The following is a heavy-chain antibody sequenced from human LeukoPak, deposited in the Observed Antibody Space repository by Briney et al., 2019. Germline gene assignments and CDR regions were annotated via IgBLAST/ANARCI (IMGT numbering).Heavy chain of an antibody. CDR2: ICSGGST. Sequence: GGSLRLSCAASGFTFSSYSMNWVRQAPGKGLEWVSVICSGGSTYYADSVKGRFTISRDDSKNTLYLQMNSLRAEDTAVYYCARVWVYWGQGTLVTVSS. J-gene: IGHJ4*02. V-gene: IGHV3-66*01. CDR1: GFTFSSYS. D-gene: IGHD3-10*01. CDR3: ARVWVY.